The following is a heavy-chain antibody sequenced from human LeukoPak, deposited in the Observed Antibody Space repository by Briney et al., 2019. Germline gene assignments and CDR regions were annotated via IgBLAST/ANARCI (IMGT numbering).Heavy chain of an antibody. D-gene: IGHD3-10*01. Sequence: GASVKVSCKASGHTFTQYYMHWVRQAPGQGLEWMGWIHPGSGDTNYAQKFHGRVTVTRDTSITTAYMELTSLGSDDTAVYYCASYASGYNWMKAWGQGTLVTVSS. CDR3: ASYASGYNWMKA. CDR2: IHPGSGDT. CDR1: GHTFTQYY. J-gene: IGHJ5*02. V-gene: IGHV1-2*02.